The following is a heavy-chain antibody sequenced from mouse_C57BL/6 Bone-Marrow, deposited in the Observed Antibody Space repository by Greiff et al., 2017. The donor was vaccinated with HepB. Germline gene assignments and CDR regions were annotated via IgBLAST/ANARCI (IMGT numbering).Heavy chain of an antibody. J-gene: IGHJ4*01. CDR1: GYTFTSYW. Sequence: VQLQQPGAELVSPGSSVKLSCKASGYTFTSYWMHWVKQRPIQGLEWIGNIDPSDSETHYNQKFKDKATLTVDKSSSTAYMQLSSLTSEDSAVYYCARGGNSNYFSMDYWGQGTSVTVSS. CDR3: ARGGNSNYFSMDY. V-gene: IGHV1-52*01. D-gene: IGHD2-5*01. CDR2: IDPSDSET.